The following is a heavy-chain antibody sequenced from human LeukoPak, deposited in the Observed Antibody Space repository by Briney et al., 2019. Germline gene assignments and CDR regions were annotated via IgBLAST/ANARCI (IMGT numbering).Heavy chain of an antibody. J-gene: IGHJ4*02. V-gene: IGHV3-30*02. Sequence: GGSLRLSCAASGFTFSSYGMHWVRQAPGKGLEWVAFIRYDGSNKYYADSVKGRFTISRDNSKNTLYLQMNSLRAEDTALYYCAKDRSGGNYATFDYWGQESLVTVSS. D-gene: IGHD1-26*01. CDR2: IRYDGSNK. CDR3: AKDRSGGNYATFDY. CDR1: GFTFSSYG.